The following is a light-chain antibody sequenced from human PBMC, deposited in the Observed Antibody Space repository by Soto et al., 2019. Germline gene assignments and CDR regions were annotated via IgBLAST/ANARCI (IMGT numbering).Light chain of an antibody. Sequence: QSVLTQPASVSGSPGQSITISCTGTSSDVGANIFVSWYQQHPGKVPKLMIYTVSSRPSGVSQRFSGSKSGNTASLTISGLQAEDEADYYCSSFAPGRIYVFGSGTKGTVL. CDR2: TVS. CDR1: SSDVGANIF. J-gene: IGLJ1*01. CDR3: SSFAPGRIYV. V-gene: IGLV2-14*01.